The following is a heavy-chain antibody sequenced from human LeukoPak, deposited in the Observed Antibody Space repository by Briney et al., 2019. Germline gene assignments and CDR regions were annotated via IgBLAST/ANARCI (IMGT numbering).Heavy chain of an antibody. CDR2: ISSSSSYI. CDR1: GFTFSSYS. V-gene: IGHV3-21*01. CDR3: ARDLIHIVVVTAFDY. Sequence: GGSLRLSCAASGFTFSSYSMTWVRQAPGKGLEWVSSISSSSSYIYYADSVKGRFTISRDNAKNSLYLQMNSLRAEDTAVYYCARDLIHIVVVTAFDYWGQGTLVTVSS. D-gene: IGHD2-21*02. J-gene: IGHJ4*02.